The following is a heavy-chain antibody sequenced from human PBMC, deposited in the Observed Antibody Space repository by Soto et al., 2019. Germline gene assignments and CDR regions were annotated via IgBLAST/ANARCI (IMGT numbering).Heavy chain of an antibody. D-gene: IGHD2-15*01. J-gene: IGHJ4*02. Sequence: GGSLRLSCAASGFTFSSYWMSWVRQAPGKGLEWVANIKQDGSEKYYVDSVKGRFTISRDNAKNSLYLQMNSLRAEDTAVYYCARAASTLGWDFDYWGQGTLVTVSS. CDR2: IKQDGSEK. V-gene: IGHV3-7*01. CDR3: ARAASTLGWDFDY. CDR1: GFTFSSYW.